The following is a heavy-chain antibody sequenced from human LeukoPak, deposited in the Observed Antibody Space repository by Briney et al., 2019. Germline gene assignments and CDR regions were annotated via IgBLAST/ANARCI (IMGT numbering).Heavy chain of an antibody. CDR2: IYYSGST. CDR1: SGSISTSNYY. V-gene: IGHV4-61*01. D-gene: IGHD3-22*01. J-gene: IGHJ5*02. Sequence: EILSLTCTVSSGSISTSNYYWGWVRQPPGKALEWIGYIYYSGSTNYNPSLKSRVTISVDTSKNQFSLKLRSVTAADTAVYYCAREQTYYYDSSGSFDPWGQGTLVTVSS. CDR3: AREQTYYYDSSGSFDP.